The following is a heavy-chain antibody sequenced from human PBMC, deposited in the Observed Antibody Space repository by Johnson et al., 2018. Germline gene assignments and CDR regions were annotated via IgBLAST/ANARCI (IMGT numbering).Heavy chain of an antibody. Sequence: VQLVQSGGGLVQPGGSLRLSCAASGFTFSSYDMHWVRQATGKGLEWVSAIGTAGDTYYPGSVKGRFTISRENAKNSLYLPMNSLKAGDTAVYYCARGCSGGSCLDAFDIWGQGTMVTVSS. V-gene: IGHV3-13*01. CDR1: GFTFSSYD. D-gene: IGHD2-15*01. CDR3: ARGCSGGSCLDAFDI. CDR2: IGTAGDT. J-gene: IGHJ3*02.